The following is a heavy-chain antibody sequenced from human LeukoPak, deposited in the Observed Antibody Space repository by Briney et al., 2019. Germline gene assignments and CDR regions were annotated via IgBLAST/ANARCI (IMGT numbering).Heavy chain of an antibody. Sequence: SETLSLTCAVYDGSFSGYYWSWIRQPPGKGLEWIGEINHSGSTNYNPSLKSRVTISVDTSKNQFSLKLSSVTAADTAVYYCARLFHLNYYDSSGYYQKRQATYYFDYWGQGTLITVSS. V-gene: IGHV4-34*01. J-gene: IGHJ4*02. CDR2: INHSGST. D-gene: IGHD3-22*01. CDR1: DGSFSGYY. CDR3: ARLFHLNYYDSSGYYQKRQATYYFDY.